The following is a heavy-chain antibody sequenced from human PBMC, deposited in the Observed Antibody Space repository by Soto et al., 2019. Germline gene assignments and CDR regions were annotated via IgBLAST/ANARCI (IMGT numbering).Heavy chain of an antibody. V-gene: IGHV1-58*01. D-gene: IGHD3-22*01. Sequence: SVKVSCKASGFTFTSSAVQWVRQAREQRLERIGWIVVGSGNTNYAQKFQERVTITRDMSTSTAYMELSSLRSEDTAVYYCAADLPYYDSSGYRGGNWFDPWGQGTLVTVSS. CDR2: IVVGSGNT. CDR1: GFTFTSSA. CDR3: AADLPYYDSSGYRGGNWFDP. J-gene: IGHJ5*02.